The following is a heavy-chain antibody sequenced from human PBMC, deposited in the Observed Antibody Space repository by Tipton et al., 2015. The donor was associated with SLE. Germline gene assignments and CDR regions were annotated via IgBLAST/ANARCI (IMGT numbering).Heavy chain of an antibody. Sequence: SLRLSCAASGFTVSSNYMSWVRQAPGKGLEWVSVIYSGGSTYYADSVKGRFTISRDNSKNTLYLQMNSLRAEDMAVYYCAKDRQQLVPYWDAFDIWGQGTMVTVSS. CDR1: GFTVSSNY. D-gene: IGHD6-13*01. CDR3: AKDRQQLVPYWDAFDI. CDR2: IYSGGST. J-gene: IGHJ3*02. V-gene: IGHV3-53*05.